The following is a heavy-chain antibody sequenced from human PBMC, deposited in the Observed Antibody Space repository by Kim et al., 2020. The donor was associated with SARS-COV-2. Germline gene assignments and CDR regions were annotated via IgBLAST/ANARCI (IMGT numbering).Heavy chain of an antibody. Sequence: SLTSRVTISVDTSKNQFSLKLSSVTAADTAVYYCARATCSSTSCYGIFDYWGQGTLVTVSS. CDR3: ARATCSSTSCYGIFDY. D-gene: IGHD2-2*01. V-gene: IGHV4-59*01. J-gene: IGHJ4*02.